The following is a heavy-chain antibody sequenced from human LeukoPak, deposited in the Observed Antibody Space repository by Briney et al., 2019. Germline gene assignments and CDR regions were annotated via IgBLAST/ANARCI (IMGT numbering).Heavy chain of an antibody. CDR2: IKSKTDGGTA. J-gene: IGHJ4*02. Sequence: GGSLRLSCAASGITFISAWMNWVRQAPGKGLEWVGRIKSKTDGGTAEHAAPVKGRFIISRDDAKNMLYLQMNSLNSDDTGVYYCATALRGVGFWGQGTLVTVPS. CDR1: GITFISAW. V-gene: IGHV3-15*01. D-gene: IGHD3-3*01. CDR3: ATALRGVGF.